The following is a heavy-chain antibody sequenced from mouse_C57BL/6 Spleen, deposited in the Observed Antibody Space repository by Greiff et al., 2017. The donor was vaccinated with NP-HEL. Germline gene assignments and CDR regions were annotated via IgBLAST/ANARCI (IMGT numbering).Heavy chain of an antibody. CDR2: IWGDGST. Sequence: VQLQQSGPGLVAPSQSLSITFPVSGFSLTSYGVSWVRPPPGTGLEWLGVIWGDGSTTYLSALISRLSISKDNSKGKVFLKLNRLQSDDTATYYCAKSSYGSSCSYYFDYWGQGTTLTVSS. CDR1: GFSLTSYG. V-gene: IGHV2-3*01. CDR3: AKSSYGSSCSYYFDY. D-gene: IGHD1-1*01. J-gene: IGHJ2*01.